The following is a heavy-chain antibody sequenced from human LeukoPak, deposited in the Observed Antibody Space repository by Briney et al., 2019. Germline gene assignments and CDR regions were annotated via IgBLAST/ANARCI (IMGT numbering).Heavy chain of an antibody. CDR1: GFTFSSFG. V-gene: IGHV3-21*01. CDR3: ARCQSYVDIVATIKGTDAFDF. D-gene: IGHD5-12*01. Sequence: RSGGSLRLSCAVSGFTFSSFGMNWVRQAPGKGLEWVSFISSRGTFIYYADSVKGRFTISRGNAKYSLSLEMNSLRAEDTAVYYCARCQSYVDIVATIKGTDAFDFWGQGTMVTVSS. J-gene: IGHJ3*01. CDR2: ISSRGTFI.